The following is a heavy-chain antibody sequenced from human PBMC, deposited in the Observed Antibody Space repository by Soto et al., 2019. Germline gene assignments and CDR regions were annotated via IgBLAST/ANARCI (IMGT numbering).Heavy chain of an antibody. CDR3: ARRPTGDGYNYYFDY. CDR1: GGTFSSYA. CDR2: IIPIFGTA. Sequence: SVKVSCKASGGTFSSYAISWVRQAPGQGLEWMGGIIPIFGTANYAQKFQGRVTITADESTSTAYMELSSLRSEDTAVYYCARRPTGDGYNYYFDYWGQGTLVTVSS. J-gene: IGHJ4*02. V-gene: IGHV1-69*13. D-gene: IGHD5-12*01.